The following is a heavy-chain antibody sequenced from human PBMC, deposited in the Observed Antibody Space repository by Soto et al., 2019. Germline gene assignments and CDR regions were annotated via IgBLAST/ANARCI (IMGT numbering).Heavy chain of an antibody. Sequence: GGSLRLSCAASGFTFSSYAMSWVRQAPGKGLEWVSAISGSGGSTYYADSVKGRFTISRDNSKNTLYLQMNSLRAEDTAVYYCARDSSPYYDFWSGFYAYFDYWGQGALVTVSS. CDR2: ISGSGGST. V-gene: IGHV3-23*01. CDR3: ARDSSPYYDFWSGFYAYFDY. CDR1: GFTFSSYA. J-gene: IGHJ4*02. D-gene: IGHD3-3*01.